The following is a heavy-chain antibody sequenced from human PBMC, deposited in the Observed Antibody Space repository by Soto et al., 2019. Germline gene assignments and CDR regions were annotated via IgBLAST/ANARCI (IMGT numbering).Heavy chain of an antibody. CDR1: GYTFTSYG. CDR3: ARGLGHDFCSGANFDY. Sequence: QVQLVQSGAEVKKPGASVKVSCKASGYTFTSYGISWVRQAPGQGLEWMGWISAYNGNTNYAQKLQGRVTMTTDTSTSTASMELRSRRSADTAVYYCARGLGHDFCSGANFDYWGQGTLVTVSA. CDR2: ISAYNGNT. V-gene: IGHV1-18*04. J-gene: IGHJ4*02. D-gene: IGHD3-3*01.